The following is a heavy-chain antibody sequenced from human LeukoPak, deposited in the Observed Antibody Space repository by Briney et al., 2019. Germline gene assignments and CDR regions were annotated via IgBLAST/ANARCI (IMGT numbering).Heavy chain of an antibody. J-gene: IGHJ6*02. V-gene: IGHV1-18*01. CDR2: ISAYNGNT. CDR3: ARDCDFWSGYYPLYYYYGMDV. CDR1: GYTFTSYG. D-gene: IGHD3-3*01. Sequence: ASVTVSFKASGYTFTSYGISWVRQAPGQGLEWMGWISAYNGNTNYAQKLQGRVTMTTDTSTSTAYMELRSLRSDDTAVYYCARDCDFWSGYYPLYYYYGMDVWGQGTTVTVSS.